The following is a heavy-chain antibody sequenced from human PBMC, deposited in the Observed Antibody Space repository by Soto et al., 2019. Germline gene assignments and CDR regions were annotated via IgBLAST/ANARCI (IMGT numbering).Heavy chain of an antibody. CDR2: IRSRRYGATA. Sequence: GGSLRLSCTTSGFAFVDHGMSWVRQAPGKGLEWLGFIRSRRYGATAEYAASVKGRFSVSRDDSKSIAYLQMNNLQTEDTAVYYCARDGHCSSTSCYTEDYYYYGMDVWCQGTTVTVSS. V-gene: IGHV3-49*04. CDR1: GFAFVDHG. J-gene: IGHJ6*02. D-gene: IGHD2-2*02. CDR3: ARDGHCSSTSCYTEDYYYYGMDV.